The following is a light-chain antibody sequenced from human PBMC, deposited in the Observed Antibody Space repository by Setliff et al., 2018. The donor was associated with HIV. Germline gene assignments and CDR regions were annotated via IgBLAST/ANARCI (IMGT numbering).Light chain of an antibody. CDR2: EVS. Sequence: QSALAQPASVSGSPGQSITISCTGTSSDVGSYNLVSWYQQHPGKAPKLMIYEVSKRPSGVSNRFSGSKSGNTASLTISGLQAEAEADYYCCSYAGSSTPYVFGTGTKVHRP. CDR1: SSDVGSYNL. J-gene: IGLJ1*01. V-gene: IGLV2-23*02. CDR3: CSYAGSSTPYV.